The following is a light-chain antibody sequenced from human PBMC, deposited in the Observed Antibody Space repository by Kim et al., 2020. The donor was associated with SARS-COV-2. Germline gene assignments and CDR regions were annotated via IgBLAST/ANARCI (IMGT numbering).Light chain of an antibody. CDR2: YDS. CDR3: QVWDSSSDLRYV. V-gene: IGLV3-21*04. Sequence: PGKTARSTCGGSNIGSRSVHWYQQKPGQAPVLVIYYDSDRPSGIPERFSGSNSGNTATLTISRVEAGDEADYYCQVWDSSSDLRYVFGTGTKVTVL. CDR1: NIGSRS. J-gene: IGLJ1*01.